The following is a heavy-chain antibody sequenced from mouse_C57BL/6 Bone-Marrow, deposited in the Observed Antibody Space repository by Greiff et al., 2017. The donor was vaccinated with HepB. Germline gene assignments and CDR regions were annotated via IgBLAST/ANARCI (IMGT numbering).Heavy chain of an antibody. D-gene: IGHD1-1*01. CDR3: ARDPFIATVVDYWYFDV. Sequence: EVKLMESEGGLVQPGRSMKLSCTASGFTFSDYYMAWVRQVPEKGLEWVANINYDGSSTYYLDSLKSRFNISRDNAKNILYLQMSSLKSEDTATYYCARDPFIATVVDYWYFDVWGTGTTVTVSS. J-gene: IGHJ1*03. CDR1: GFTFSDYY. CDR2: INYDGSST. V-gene: IGHV5-16*01.